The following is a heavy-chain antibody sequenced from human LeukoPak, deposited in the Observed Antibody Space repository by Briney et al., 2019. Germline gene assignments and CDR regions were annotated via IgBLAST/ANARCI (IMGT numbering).Heavy chain of an antibody. D-gene: IGHD2-15*01. CDR3: ARGYCSGGSCYSGLTPHPHWFDP. J-gene: IGHJ5*02. V-gene: IGHV4-59*01. CDR1: GGSISSYY. Sequence: PSETLSLTCTVSGGSISSYYWSWIRQPPGKGLEWIGDIYYSGSTNYNPSLKSRVTISVDTSKNQFSLKLSSVTAADTGVYYCARGYCSGGSCYSGLTPHPHWFDPWGQGTLVTVSS. CDR2: IYYSGST.